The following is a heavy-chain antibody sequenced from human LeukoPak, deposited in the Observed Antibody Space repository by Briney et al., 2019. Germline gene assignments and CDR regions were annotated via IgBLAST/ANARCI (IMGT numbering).Heavy chain of an antibody. D-gene: IGHD3-9*01. Sequence: GGSLRLSCAASGFTFSSYAMSWVRQAPGKGLEWVSAISGSGGSTYYADSVKGRFTVSRDNSKNMLYLQMNSLRAEDTAIYYCAKDYDTLTGYYSLSDYWGQGTLVTVSS. CDR3: AKDYDTLTGYYSLSDY. CDR2: ISGSGGST. V-gene: IGHV3-23*01. CDR1: GFTFSSYA. J-gene: IGHJ4*02.